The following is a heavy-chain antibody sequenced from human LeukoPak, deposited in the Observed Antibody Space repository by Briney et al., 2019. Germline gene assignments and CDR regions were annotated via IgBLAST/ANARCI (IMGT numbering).Heavy chain of an antibody. CDR1: GFTFSSYA. D-gene: IGHD2-15*01. CDR2: VSFDGSTK. J-gene: IGHJ4*02. CDR3: AKSGSQFCSDGNCYFDY. Sequence: HPGGPLRLSCAASGFTFSSYAMSWVRQAPGKGLEWVAVVSFDGSTKYYADSVKGRFTISRDNSKNTLYLQMNSLRAEDTAMYYCAKSGSQFCSDGNCYFDYWGQGTLVTVSS. V-gene: IGHV3-30*18.